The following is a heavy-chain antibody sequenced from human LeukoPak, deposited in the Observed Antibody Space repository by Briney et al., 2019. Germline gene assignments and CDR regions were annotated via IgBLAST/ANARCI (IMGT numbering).Heavy chain of an antibody. J-gene: IGHJ5*02. CDR1: GGSTNSRGYY. CDR3: ARVGGFHLQFDP. CDR2: IYHSGGT. Sequence: SETLSLTCTVSGGSTNSRGYYWSWIRQPPGKGLEWIGYIYHSGGTYYNPSLESRVTVSVDTSKKHFSLKLTSVTAADTAVYYCARVGGFHLQFDPWGQGTLVTVSS. V-gene: IGHV4-61*03. D-gene: IGHD3-16*01.